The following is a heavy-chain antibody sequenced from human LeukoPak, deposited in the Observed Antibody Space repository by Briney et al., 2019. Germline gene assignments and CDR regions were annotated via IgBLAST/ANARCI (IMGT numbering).Heavy chain of an antibody. V-gene: IGHV3-30*02. CDR1: GFTFSSYG. D-gene: IGHD6-19*01. Sequence: GGSLRLSCASSGFTFSSYGMYWVHQAPDKGLEWAAFIRNDGSDKYYTGSVKGRFTISRDNSKNTLYLQMNSLRAEDTAVYYCARDSTGWYYHYWGQGTLVTVSS. J-gene: IGHJ4*02. CDR3: ARDSTGWYYHY. CDR2: IRNDGSDK.